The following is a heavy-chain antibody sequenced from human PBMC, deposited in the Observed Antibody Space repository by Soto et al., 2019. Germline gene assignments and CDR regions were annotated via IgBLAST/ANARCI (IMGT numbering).Heavy chain of an antibody. Sequence: QVQLVQSGAEVKKPGASVKVSCKASGYTFTSYAMHWVRQAPGQRLEWMGWINAGNGNTKYSQKFQGRVTITRDTSASTAYMELSSLRSEDTAVYYCARDPHQLASFDYWGQGTLVTVSS. CDR1: GYTFTSYA. D-gene: IGHD6-13*01. J-gene: IGHJ4*02. V-gene: IGHV1-3*01. CDR2: INAGNGNT. CDR3: ARDPHQLASFDY.